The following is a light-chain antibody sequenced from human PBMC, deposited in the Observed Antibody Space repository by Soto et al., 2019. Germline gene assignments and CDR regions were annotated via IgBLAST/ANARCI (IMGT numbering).Light chain of an antibody. CDR3: QQRTNWPPLT. CDR2: DSS. Sequence: EIVLTQSPATLSLSPGERATRSCRASQSVSTYLACYQQRPGQAPRLLIYDSSNRATGIPARFSGSGSGTDFTLTISSLEPEDFAVYYCQQRTNWPPLTFGGGTKVEIK. J-gene: IGKJ4*01. CDR1: QSVSTY. V-gene: IGKV3-11*01.